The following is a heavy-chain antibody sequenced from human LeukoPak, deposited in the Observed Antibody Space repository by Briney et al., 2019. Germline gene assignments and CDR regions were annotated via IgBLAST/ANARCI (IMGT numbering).Heavy chain of an antibody. CDR1: GGSISSYY. CDR2: IYYSGST. D-gene: IGHD5-12*01. Sequence: PSETLSLTCTVSGGSISSYYWSWIRQPPGKGLEWIGYIYYSGSTNYNPSLKSRVTISVDTSKNQFSLKLSSVTAADTAVYYCVRGYDSGDGMDVWGKGTTVTVSS. CDR3: VRGYDSGDGMDV. J-gene: IGHJ6*04. V-gene: IGHV4-59*01.